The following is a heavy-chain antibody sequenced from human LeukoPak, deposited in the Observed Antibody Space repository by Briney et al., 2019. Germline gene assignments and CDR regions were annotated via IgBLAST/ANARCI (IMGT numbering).Heavy chain of an antibody. D-gene: IGHD5-24*01. CDR1: GGSISSDY. Sequence: KSSETLSLTCTVSGGSISSDYWSWIRQPPGKGLEWIGYVYYSGSTNYNPSLKSRVTISVDTSKNQFSLKLTSVTAADTAVYYCARQMAVDNWFDPWGQGTLVTVSS. CDR2: VYYSGST. V-gene: IGHV4-59*08. J-gene: IGHJ5*02. CDR3: ARQMAVDNWFDP.